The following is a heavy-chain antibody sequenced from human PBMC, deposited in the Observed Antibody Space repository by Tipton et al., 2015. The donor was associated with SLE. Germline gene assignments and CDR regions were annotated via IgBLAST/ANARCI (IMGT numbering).Heavy chain of an antibody. J-gene: IGHJ3*02. CDR2: INHSGST. CDR1: GGSFSGYY. Sequence: TLSLTCAVYGGSFSGYYWGWIRQPPGKGLEWIGEINHSGSTNYNPSLKSRVTISVDTSKNQFSLKLSSVTAADTAVYYCARDPNLDAFDIWGQGTMVTVSS. D-gene: IGHD5-24*01. V-gene: IGHV4-34*01. CDR3: ARDPNLDAFDI.